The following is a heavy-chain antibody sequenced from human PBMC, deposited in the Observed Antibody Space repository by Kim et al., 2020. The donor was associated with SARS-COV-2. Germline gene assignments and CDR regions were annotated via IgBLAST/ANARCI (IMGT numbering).Heavy chain of an antibody. J-gene: IGHJ4*02. V-gene: IGHV4-4*02. Sequence: SETLSLTCAVSGGSISSSNWWSWVRQPPGKGLEWIGEIYHSGNTNYNPSLKSRVTISVDKSKNQFSLKLSSVTAADTAVYYCARKGILWFGELSGWGQGTLVTVSS. D-gene: IGHD3-10*01. CDR1: GGSISSSNW. CDR2: IYHSGNT. CDR3: ARKGILWFGELSG.